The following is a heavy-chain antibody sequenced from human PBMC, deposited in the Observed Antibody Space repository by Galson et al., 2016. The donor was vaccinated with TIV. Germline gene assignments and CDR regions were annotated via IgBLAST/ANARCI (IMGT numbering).Heavy chain of an antibody. CDR3: TRDLGRLRDF. Sequence: SVKVSCKASGYTFTTYYIHWVRQAPGQGLEWMGVIDPSGGGTTYARKFQARVTMTRDTSTSTVYMGLSSLKSEDTAVYYCTRDLGRLRDFWGQGTLVTVSS. CDR1: GYTFTTYY. V-gene: IGHV1-46*01. J-gene: IGHJ4*02. CDR2: IDPSGGGT. D-gene: IGHD7-27*01.